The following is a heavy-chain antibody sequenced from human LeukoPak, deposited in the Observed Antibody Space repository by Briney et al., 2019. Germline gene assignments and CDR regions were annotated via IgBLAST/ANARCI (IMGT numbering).Heavy chain of an antibody. CDR1: GYGLTTYY. D-gene: IGHD1-26*01. J-gene: IGHJ4*02. V-gene: IGHV1-46*01. CDR2: INPSGGST. Sequence: GASVKVSCKASGYGLTTYYMHWVRQAPGQGLEWMAIINPSGGSTNYAQKFQGRVTMPRDTPTNTVYMELSRLRSDDTAVYYCAVRSGSFDYWGQGTLVTVSS. CDR3: AVRSGSFDY.